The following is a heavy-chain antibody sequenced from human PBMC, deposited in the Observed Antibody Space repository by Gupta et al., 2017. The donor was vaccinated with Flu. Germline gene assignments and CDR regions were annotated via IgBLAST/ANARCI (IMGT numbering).Heavy chain of an antibody. V-gene: IGHV4-4*02. Sequence: QVQLQESGPGLVKPSGTLSLTCAVSGGSISSSNWWSWVRQPPGKGLEWIGEIYHSGSTNYNPSLKSRVTISVDKSKNQFSLKLSSVTAADTAVYYCARDRFDPPEGEWSHCFDPWGQGTLVTVSS. CDR2: IYHSGST. CDR3: ARDRFDPPEGEWSHCFDP. CDR1: GGSISSSNW. D-gene: IGHD3-16*01. J-gene: IGHJ5*02.